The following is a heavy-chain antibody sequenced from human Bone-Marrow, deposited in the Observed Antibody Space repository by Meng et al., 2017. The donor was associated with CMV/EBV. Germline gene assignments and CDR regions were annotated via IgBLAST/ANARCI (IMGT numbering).Heavy chain of an antibody. V-gene: IGHV3-9*01. CDR3: ARDRRITGNYFDY. J-gene: IGHJ4*02. D-gene: IGHD3-3*01. CDR2: ISWNSGSI. Sequence: LSLTCAASGFTFDDYAMHWVRQAPGKGLEWVSGISWNSGSIGYADSVKGRFTISRDNAKNSLYLQMNSLRAEDTAVYYCARDRRITGNYFDYWGQGTLVTVSS. CDR1: GFTFDDYA.